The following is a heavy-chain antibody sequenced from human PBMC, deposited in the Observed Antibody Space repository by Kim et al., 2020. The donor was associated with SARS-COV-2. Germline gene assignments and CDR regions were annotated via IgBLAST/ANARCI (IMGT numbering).Heavy chain of an antibody. CDR1: GFTFDDYT. CDR2: ISWDGGST. CDR3: AKDISYYYGMDV. Sequence: GGSLRLSCAASGFTFDDYTMHWVRQAPGKGLEWVSLISWDGGSTYYADSVKGRFTISRDNSKNSLYLQMNSLRTEDTALYYCAKDISYYYGMDVWGQGTTVTVSS. V-gene: IGHV3-43*01. J-gene: IGHJ6*02.